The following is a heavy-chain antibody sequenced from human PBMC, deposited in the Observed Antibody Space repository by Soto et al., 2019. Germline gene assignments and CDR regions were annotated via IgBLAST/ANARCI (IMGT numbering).Heavy chain of an antibody. Sequence: SETLSLTCTVTRGSIGIYYWSWIRQRPGKGPERIGYVYHLGTTNYNPSLESRVTISLDTSKNQLSLTVNSVTAADTAVYYCATRPPGYLLGVFDYWSEGTLVTVSS. J-gene: IGHJ4*02. V-gene: IGHV4-59*01. CDR2: VYHLGTT. CDR3: ATRPPGYLLGVFDY. D-gene: IGHD6-13*01. CDR1: RGSIGIYY.